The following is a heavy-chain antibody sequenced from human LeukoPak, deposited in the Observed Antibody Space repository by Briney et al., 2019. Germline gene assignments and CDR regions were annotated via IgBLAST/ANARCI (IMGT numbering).Heavy chain of an antibody. J-gene: IGHJ4*02. Sequence: TSETLSLTCTVSGGSISSYYWSWIRQPPGKGLEWIGYIYYSGSTNYNPSLKSRVTISVDTSKNQFSLKLSSVTAADTAVYYCARDDYGDYFDYWGQGTLVTVSS. CDR3: ARDDYGDYFDY. CDR2: IYYSGST. CDR1: GGSISSYY. D-gene: IGHD4-17*01. V-gene: IGHV4-59*01.